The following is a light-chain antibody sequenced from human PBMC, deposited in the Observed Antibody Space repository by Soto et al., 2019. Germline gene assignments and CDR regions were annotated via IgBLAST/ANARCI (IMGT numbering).Light chain of an antibody. CDR3: PQLHDYPIT. CDR1: QTIMTY. V-gene: IGKV1-39*01. Sequence: DIQMTQSPSSLSASVGDEVTITCRASQTIMTYLNWYQLKPGKPPRLLIYSASSLQSGVPSRFSGRGSGTDFTLTISSLQPEDFATYYCPQLHDYPITFGQGTRLENK. J-gene: IGKJ5*01. CDR2: SAS.